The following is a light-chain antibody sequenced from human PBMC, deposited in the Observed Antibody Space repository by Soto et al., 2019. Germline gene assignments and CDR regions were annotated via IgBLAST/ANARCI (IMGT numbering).Light chain of an antibody. CDR3: NSYTSSSTLPYV. V-gene: IGLV2-14*01. CDR1: SSDVGGYNY. CDR2: DVS. Sequence: QSVLTQPASVSGSPGQSITVSCTGTSSDVGGYNYVSWYQQHPGKAPKVMIYDVSKRPSGVSNPFSGSKSGNAASLTISGLQAEDEADYYCNSYTSSSTLPYVFGTGTKVTVL. J-gene: IGLJ1*01.